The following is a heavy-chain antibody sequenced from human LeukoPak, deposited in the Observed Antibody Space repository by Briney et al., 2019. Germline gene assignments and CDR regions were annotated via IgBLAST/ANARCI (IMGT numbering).Heavy chain of an antibody. CDR1: GGSFSGYY. D-gene: IGHD2-2*01. CDR2: INHSGST. V-gene: IGHV4-34*01. Sequence: PSETLSLTCAVYGGSFSGYYWSWIRQPPGKGLEWIGEINHSGSTNYNPSLKSRVTISVDTSKNQFSLKLSSVTAADTAVYYCARGRIVVVPAARTWFDPWGQGILVTVSS. CDR3: ARGRIVVVPAARTWFDP. J-gene: IGHJ5*02.